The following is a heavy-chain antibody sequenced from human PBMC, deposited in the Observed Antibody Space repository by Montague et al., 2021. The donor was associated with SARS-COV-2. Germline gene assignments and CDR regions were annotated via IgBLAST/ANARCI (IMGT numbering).Heavy chain of an antibody. CDR1: GGSISRYP. J-gene: IGHJ3*02. CDR2: IYNSGST. D-gene: IGHD6-13*01. CDR3: ARVGRGSSWYEVAFDI. V-gene: IGHV4-59*01. Sequence: SETLSLTCTVSGGSISRYPWTWIRQPPGKGLEWIGHIYNSGSTNYNPSLTSRVTISVDTSKNQFSLKLSSVAAADTAVYYCARVGRGSSWYEVAFDIWGQGTVVTVSS.